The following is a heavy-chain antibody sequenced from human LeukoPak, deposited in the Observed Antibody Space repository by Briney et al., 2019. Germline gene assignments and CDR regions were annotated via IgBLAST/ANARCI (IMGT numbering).Heavy chain of an antibody. CDR3: AKDPKLQLWIAAFFDY. J-gene: IGHJ4*02. CDR1: GFTFSSYA. D-gene: IGHD5-18*01. V-gene: IGHV3-23*01. CDR2: ISGSGGST. Sequence: SGGSLRLSCAASGFTFSSYAMSWVRQAPGKGLEWVSAISGSGGSTYYADSVKGRFTISRDHSQNTLYLQMNSLRAEGTAVYYCAKDPKLQLWIAAFFDYWGQGTLVTVSS.